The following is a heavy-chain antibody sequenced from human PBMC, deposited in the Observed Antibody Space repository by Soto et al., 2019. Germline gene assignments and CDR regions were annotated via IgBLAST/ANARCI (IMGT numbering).Heavy chain of an antibody. J-gene: IGHJ4*02. CDR1: GFSVSSNF. CDR2: IYRGGST. CDR3: ARDRFEEVDSHSFEY. D-gene: IGHD2-15*01. Sequence: EVQLVESGGGLIQPGGSLRLSCAASGFSVSSNFMSWVRQAPGKGLEWVSVIYRGGSTYYADSVKGRFTISRDNSKNKLYLQMNSLRVEDTAVYYCARDRFEEVDSHSFEYWGQGTLVTVSS. V-gene: IGHV3-53*01.